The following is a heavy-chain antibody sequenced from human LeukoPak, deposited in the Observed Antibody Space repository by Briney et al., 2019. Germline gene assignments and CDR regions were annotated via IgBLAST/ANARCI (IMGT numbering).Heavy chain of an antibody. Sequence: SETLSLTCAVSGGSIYSYYWTWIRQPPGKGLEWIGYIHSSGSIHYNPSVRSRVTMSLDTSKNQFSFNLTSVTAADTAVYYCVRREGYSSSPLGSWGQGTLVTVSS. D-gene: IGHD2-15*01. CDR2: IHSSGSI. CDR3: VRREGYSSSPLGS. CDR1: GGSIYSYY. V-gene: IGHV4-59*08. J-gene: IGHJ5*02.